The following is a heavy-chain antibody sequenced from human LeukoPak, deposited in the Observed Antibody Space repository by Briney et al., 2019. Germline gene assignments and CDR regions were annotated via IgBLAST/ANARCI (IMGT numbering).Heavy chain of an antibody. CDR3: ARDSADILTGFFEQ. Sequence: SETLSLTCTVSGGSIRSYWWSWIRQPAGKGLEWIGRIYSSGSSNYNFALESRVTISVDKLKNQFSLKLSSVTAADPAVYYCARDSADILTGFFEQWGQGTLVTVSS. V-gene: IGHV4-4*07. CDR1: GGSIRSYW. CDR2: IYSSGSS. D-gene: IGHD3-9*01. J-gene: IGHJ4*02.